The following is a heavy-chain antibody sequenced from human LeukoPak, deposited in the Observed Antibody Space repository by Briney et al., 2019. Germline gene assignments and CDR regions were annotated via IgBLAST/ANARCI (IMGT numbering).Heavy chain of an antibody. Sequence: GGSLRLSCAASGFTFSNYWMSWVRQAPGNGLEWVANINQDGSEKYYVDSVKGRFTMSRDNARSSLYLQMNSLRVEDTAVYYCARVQGSSGPGIFEYWGQGTLVPVSS. J-gene: IGHJ4*01. D-gene: IGHD6-19*01. CDR1: GFTFSNYW. CDR2: INQDGSEK. V-gene: IGHV3-7*01. CDR3: ARVQGSSGPGIFEY.